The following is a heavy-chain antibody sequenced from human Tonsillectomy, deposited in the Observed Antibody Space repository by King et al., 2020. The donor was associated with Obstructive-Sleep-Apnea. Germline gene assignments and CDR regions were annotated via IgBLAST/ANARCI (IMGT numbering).Heavy chain of an antibody. CDR3: ARDRVTINRYFDL. J-gene: IGHJ2*01. D-gene: IGHD4-17*01. CDR1: GGSISSGGYY. CDR2: IYYSGST. V-gene: IGHV4-31*03. Sequence: VQLQESGPGLVKPSQTLSLTCTVSGGSISSGGYYWSWIRQNPGKGLEWIGSIYYSGSTYYNPSLKSRVTISVDTSKNQFSLKLSSVTAADTAVYYCARDRVTINRYFDLWGRGTLVTVSS.